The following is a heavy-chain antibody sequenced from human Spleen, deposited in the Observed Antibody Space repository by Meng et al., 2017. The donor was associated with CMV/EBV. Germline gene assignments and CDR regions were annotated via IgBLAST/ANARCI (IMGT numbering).Heavy chain of an antibody. CDR3: ARQHDWLSRGYFDY. V-gene: IGHV5-51*01. Sequence: GESLKISCQGSGYSFTTYWIAWVRRMPGKGLEWIGIIYPGDSDTTYSPSFQGQVTISPDKSISTAYLQWSSLKASDTAMYYCARQHDWLSRGYFDYWGQGTLVTVSS. J-gene: IGHJ4*02. CDR2: IYPGDSDT. D-gene: IGHD3-9*01. CDR1: GYSFTTYW.